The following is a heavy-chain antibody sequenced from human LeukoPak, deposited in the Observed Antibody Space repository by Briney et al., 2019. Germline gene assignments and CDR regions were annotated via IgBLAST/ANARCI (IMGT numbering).Heavy chain of an antibody. CDR3: ARRGSGSYFWFDP. CDR1: GDSISSSSYY. J-gene: IGHJ5*02. Sequence: SSETLSLTCTVSGDSISSSSYYWGWIRQPPGKGLEWIGSIYYSGSTYYNPSLKRRVTISVDTSKNQFSLKLSSVTAADTAVYYCARRGSGSYFWFDPWGQGTLVTVSS. CDR2: IYYSGST. V-gene: IGHV4-39*01. D-gene: IGHD3-10*01.